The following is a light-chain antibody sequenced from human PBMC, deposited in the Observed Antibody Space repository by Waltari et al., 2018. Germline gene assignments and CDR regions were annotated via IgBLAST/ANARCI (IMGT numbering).Light chain of an antibody. Sequence: DIQLTQSPSFLSASVGDRVTIPCRASQGINSNLAWYQQRPGKAPQLLIYAASNLQSGVPSTFSGSGSGTEFTLTISSLQPEDFATYYCQQLNSYPRTFGKGTKVEIK. CDR2: AAS. V-gene: IGKV1-9*01. CDR3: QQLNSYPRT. J-gene: IGKJ1*01. CDR1: QGINSN.